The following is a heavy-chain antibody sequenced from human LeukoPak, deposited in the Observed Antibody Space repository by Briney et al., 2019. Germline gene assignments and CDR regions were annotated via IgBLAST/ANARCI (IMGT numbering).Heavy chain of an antibody. CDR3: AKEGVLYYDSSGYYYYFDY. Sequence: PGGSLRLSCAASGFTFDDYAMHWVRHAPGKGLEWVSGISWNSGSIGYADSVKGRFTISRDNAKNSLYLQMNSLRAEDTALYCCAKEGVLYYDSSGYYYYFDYWGQGTLVTVSS. CDR1: GFTFDDYA. D-gene: IGHD3-22*01. CDR2: ISWNSGSI. J-gene: IGHJ4*02. V-gene: IGHV3-9*01.